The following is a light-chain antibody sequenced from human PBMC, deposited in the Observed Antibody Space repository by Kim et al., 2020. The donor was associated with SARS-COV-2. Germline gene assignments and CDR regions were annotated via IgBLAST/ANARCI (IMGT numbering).Light chain of an antibody. Sequence: SPGEGALPALSARHTVSSNYLAWYQQNPGQAPRLLIYGASSRATGIPDRFSGSGSGTDFTLTISRLEPEDFAVFYCQQYGSSPLTFGGGTKVDIK. V-gene: IGKV3-20*01. CDR3: QQYGSSPLT. CDR2: GAS. J-gene: IGKJ4*01. CDR1: HTVSSNY.